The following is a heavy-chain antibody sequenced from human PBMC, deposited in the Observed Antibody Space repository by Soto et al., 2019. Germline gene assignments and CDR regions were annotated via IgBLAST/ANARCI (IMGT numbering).Heavy chain of an antibody. Sequence: QVQLQESGPGLVKPSQTLSLTCTVSGGSISSGGYYWSWIRQHPGKGLEWIGYSYYSGSTYSNPSLKSSVTRPVDASKHQSSLKLSSVAAADTAVYYGAGGMGATSAVYWGRGTLVTVSS. CDR2: SYYSGST. D-gene: IGHD1-26*01. J-gene: IGHJ4*02. CDR3: AGGMGATSAVY. CDR1: GGSISSGGYY. V-gene: IGHV4-31*03.